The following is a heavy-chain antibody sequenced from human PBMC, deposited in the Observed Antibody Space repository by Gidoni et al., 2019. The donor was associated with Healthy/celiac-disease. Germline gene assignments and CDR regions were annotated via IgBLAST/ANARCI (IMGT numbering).Heavy chain of an antibody. CDR3: ARDRNRNYYDSSGYHNWFDP. Sequence: QVQLVQSGAEVKKPGSSVTVSCKASGGTFSSYAIRWVRPAPGQGLEWMGGIIPIFGTANYAQKFQGRVTITADESTSTAYMELSSLRSEDTAVYYCARDRNRNYYDSSGYHNWFDPWGQGTLVTVSS. J-gene: IGHJ5*02. CDR2: IIPIFGTA. D-gene: IGHD3-22*01. CDR1: GGTFSSYA. V-gene: IGHV1-69*01.